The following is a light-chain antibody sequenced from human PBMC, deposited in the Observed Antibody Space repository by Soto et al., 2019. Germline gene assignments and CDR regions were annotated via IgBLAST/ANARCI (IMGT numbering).Light chain of an antibody. V-gene: IGKV3-20*01. Sequence: EVVLTQSPGTLSLSPGERATLSCRASQSVSSSQLTWFQQKPRQAPRLLIYAASTRAAGIPARFSGSGSGTDFTLTTSRLEPEDFAVYYCQQYGSAPFTFGGGTKVDIK. CDR1: QSVSSSQ. J-gene: IGKJ4*01. CDR2: AAS. CDR3: QQYGSAPFT.